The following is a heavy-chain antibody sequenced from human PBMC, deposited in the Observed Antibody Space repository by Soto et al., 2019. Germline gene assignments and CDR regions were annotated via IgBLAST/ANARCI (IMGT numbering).Heavy chain of an antibody. CDR1: GSSISSYY. Sequence: SETLSLTCTVSGSSISSYYWSWIRQPPGKGLEWIGYIYHSGGTNYNPSLKSRVTISEDTSKNQFSLTLSSVTAADTAVYYCARSRSFHGDQDYWGQGTLVTVS. J-gene: IGHJ4*02. CDR2: IYHSGGT. D-gene: IGHD4-17*01. V-gene: IGHV4-59*01. CDR3: ARSRSFHGDQDY.